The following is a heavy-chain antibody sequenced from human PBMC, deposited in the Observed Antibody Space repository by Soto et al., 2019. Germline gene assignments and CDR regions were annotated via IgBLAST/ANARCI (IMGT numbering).Heavy chain of an antibody. CDR1: GFTFSSYG. V-gene: IGHV3-33*01. Sequence: GGSLRLSCAPSGFTFSSYGMHWARQAPGKGLEWVAVIWYDGSNKVYADSVKGRFTISRDNSKNTLYLQMNSLRAEDTAVYYCARDLSGDYGALDTWGQGRMVTVSS. D-gene: IGHD4-17*01. CDR2: IWYDGSNK. J-gene: IGHJ3*02. CDR3: ARDLSGDYGALDT.